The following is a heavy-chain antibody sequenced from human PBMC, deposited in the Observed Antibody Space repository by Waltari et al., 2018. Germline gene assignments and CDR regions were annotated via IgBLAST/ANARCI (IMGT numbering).Heavy chain of an antibody. D-gene: IGHD3-22*01. Sequence: EVQLVETGGGLIQPGGSLRLSCAASGFTVSSNYMSWVRQAPGKGLELVSVIYSGGSTYYADSVKGRFTISRDNSKNTLYLQMNSLRAEDTAVYYCARYSSGYYFDYWGQGTLVTVSS. CDR3: ARYSSGYYFDY. J-gene: IGHJ4*02. V-gene: IGHV3-53*02. CDR2: IYSGGST. CDR1: GFTVSSNY.